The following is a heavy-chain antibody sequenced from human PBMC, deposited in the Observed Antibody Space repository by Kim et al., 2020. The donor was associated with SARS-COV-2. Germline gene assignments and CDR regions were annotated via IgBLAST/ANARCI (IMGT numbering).Heavy chain of an antibody. CDR2: IIPVLGTS. CDR3: ARAWQTYDFSLGMDV. D-gene: IGHD2-21*01. V-gene: IGHV1-69*13. CDR1: GDSFNNYV. J-gene: IGHJ6*02. Sequence: SVKVSCKASGDSFNNYVFSWVRQAPGQGLEWVGGIIPVLGTSNAAQRFQGRVTITADESSSEVFLELRSLTSDDTAVYYCARAWQTYDFSLGMDVWGQGTTVTVSS.